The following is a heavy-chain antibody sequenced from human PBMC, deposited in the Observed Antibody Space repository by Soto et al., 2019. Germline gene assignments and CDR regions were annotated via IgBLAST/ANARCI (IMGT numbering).Heavy chain of an antibody. Sequence: SVKVSCKASGGTFSSYAISWVRQAPGQGLEWMGGIIPIFGTANYAQKFQGRVTITADESTSTAYMELSSLRSEDTAVYYCAVIRFLGWVTYYGMDVWGKGTRVTVPS. D-gene: IGHD3-3*01. V-gene: IGHV1-69*13. J-gene: IGHJ6*04. CDR3: AVIRFLGWVTYYGMDV. CDR1: GGTFSSYA. CDR2: IIPIFGTA.